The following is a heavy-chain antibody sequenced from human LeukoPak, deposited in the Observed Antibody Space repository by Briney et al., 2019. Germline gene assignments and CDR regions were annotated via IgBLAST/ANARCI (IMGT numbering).Heavy chain of an antibody. CDR1: GFTFSSYA. V-gene: IGHV3-23*01. Sequence: GGSLRLSCAASGFTFSSYAMSWVRQAPGKGLEWVSAISGSGGSTYYADSVKGRFTISRDNSKNTLYLQMNSLRAEDTAVYYCAKAVSGRYFDCYEVDYWGQETLVTVSS. CDR2: ISGSGGST. CDR3: AKAVSGRYFDCYEVDY. D-gene: IGHD3-9*01. J-gene: IGHJ4*02.